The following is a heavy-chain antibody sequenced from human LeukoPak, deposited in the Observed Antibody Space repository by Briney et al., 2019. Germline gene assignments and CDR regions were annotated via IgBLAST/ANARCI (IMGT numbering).Heavy chain of an antibody. V-gene: IGHV4-39*07. D-gene: IGHD2-8*01. J-gene: IGHJ5*02. CDR3: AILMVYIPKGFDP. CDR1: GGSISSSSYY. CDR2: FYYSGST. Sequence: SETLSLTCTVSGGSISSSSYYWGWIRQPPGKGLEWIGSFYYSGSTYYNPSLKSRVTISVDTSKNQFSLKLSSVTAADTAVYYCAILMVYIPKGFDPWGQGTLVTVSS.